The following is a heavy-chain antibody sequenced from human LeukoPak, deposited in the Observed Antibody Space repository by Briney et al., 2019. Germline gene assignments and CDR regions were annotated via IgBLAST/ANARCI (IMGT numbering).Heavy chain of an antibody. V-gene: IGHV4-34*01. CDR2: INHSGST. J-gene: IGHJ4*02. Sequence: PSETLSLTCAVYGGSFSGYYWSWIRQPPGKGLEWIGEINHSGSTNYNPSLKSRVTISVDTSKNQFSLKLSPVTAADTAVYYCARDFYGSGSYLASFDYWGQGTLVTVSS. CDR1: GGSFSGYY. CDR3: ARDFYGSGSYLASFDY. D-gene: IGHD3-10*01.